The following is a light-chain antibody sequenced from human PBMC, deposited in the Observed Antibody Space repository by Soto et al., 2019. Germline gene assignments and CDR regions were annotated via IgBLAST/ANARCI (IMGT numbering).Light chain of an antibody. J-gene: IGLJ3*02. CDR2: EVT. CDR3: SSYTSSSTWV. CDR1: SSDVGAYNY. V-gene: IGLV2-14*01. Sequence: QSVLTQTASVSGSPGQSITISCTGTSSDVGAYNYVSWYQQHPGKAPKLMIYEVTNRPSGVSDRFSGSKSGNTASLTISGLQAEDEADYYCSSYTSSSTWVFGGGTKVTVL.